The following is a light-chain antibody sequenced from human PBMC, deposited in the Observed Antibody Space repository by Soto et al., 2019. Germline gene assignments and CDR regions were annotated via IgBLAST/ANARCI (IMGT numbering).Light chain of an antibody. CDR1: QSISSW. CDR3: QQYNSYSLT. V-gene: IGKV1-5*01. J-gene: IGKJ4*01. CDR2: DAS. Sequence: DIQMTQSPSTLSASVGDRVTITCRASQSISSWLAWYQQKPGKAPKLLIYDASSLESGVPSRFTGSGSGTEFTLTISSLQPDDFATYYCQQYNSYSLTFGGGTKVEIK.